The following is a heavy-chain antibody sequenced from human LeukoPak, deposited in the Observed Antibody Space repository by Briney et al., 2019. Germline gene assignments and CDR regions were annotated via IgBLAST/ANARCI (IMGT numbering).Heavy chain of an antibody. V-gene: IGHV3-7*03. CDR3: ARGRGWYHIEY. Sequence: GGSLRLSCAASGFTFSSYWMSWVRQAPGKGLEWVANIKDDGSEKYYVDSVKGRFTISRDNAKNSLYRQMSSLRAEDTAVYYCARGRGWYHIEYWGQGTLVTVSS. D-gene: IGHD6-19*01. CDR2: IKDDGSEK. J-gene: IGHJ4*02. CDR1: GFTFSSYW.